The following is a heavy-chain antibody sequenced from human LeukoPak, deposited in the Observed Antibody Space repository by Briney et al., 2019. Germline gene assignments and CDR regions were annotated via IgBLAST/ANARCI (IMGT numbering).Heavy chain of an antibody. V-gene: IGHV3-7*01. CDR1: VFTFTSYW. Sequence: GGSLRLSCAASVFTFTSYWMSWVRQAPGKGLEWVANIKQDGSEKYYVDSVKGRFTISRDNAKNSVSLQMNSLRAEDTAVYYCARGGGSYSGSSGAFDIWGQGTMVTVSS. D-gene: IGHD1-26*01. CDR3: ARGGGSYSGSSGAFDI. J-gene: IGHJ3*02. CDR2: IKQDGSEK.